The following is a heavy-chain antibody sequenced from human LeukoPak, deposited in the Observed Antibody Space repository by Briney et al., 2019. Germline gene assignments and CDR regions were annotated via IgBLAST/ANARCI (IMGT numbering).Heavy chain of an antibody. CDR1: GYNFNTYG. J-gene: IGHJ3*02. D-gene: IGHD5-18*01. Sequence: ASVKVSCKASGYNFNTYGIGWVRQAPRQGLEWMGWITAASGNTNYAQKVQGRVTMTTDTSTSTAYMELRSLRSDDTAVYFCARDLARGYSYGYNAFDIWGQGTMVTVSS. CDR2: ITAASGNT. V-gene: IGHV1-18*01. CDR3: ARDLARGYSYGYNAFDI.